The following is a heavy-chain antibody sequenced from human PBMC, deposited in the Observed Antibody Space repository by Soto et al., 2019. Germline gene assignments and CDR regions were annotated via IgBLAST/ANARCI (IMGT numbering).Heavy chain of an antibody. CDR2: ISGSGGST. V-gene: IGHV3-23*01. CDR3: AKAPAMTTVTTFYYYGMDV. Sequence: EVQLLESGGGLVQPGGSLRLSCAASGFTFSSYAMSWVRQAPGKGLEWVSAISGSGGSTYYADSVKGRFTISRDNSKNTLYLQMNSLRAEETAVYYCAKAPAMTTVTTFYYYGMDVWGQGTTGTVSS. CDR1: GFTFSSYA. D-gene: IGHD4-4*01. J-gene: IGHJ6*02.